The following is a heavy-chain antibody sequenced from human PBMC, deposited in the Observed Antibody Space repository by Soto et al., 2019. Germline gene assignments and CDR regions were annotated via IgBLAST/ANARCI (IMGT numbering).Heavy chain of an antibody. Sequence: QVQLVQSGAEVKKPGSAVRVSCTASGCTFSKSAFSWVRQAPGQGLEWVGGIIPLFDEADYAPRFQCRVMITADESPTTAYMELSSLKSDDTAIYYCARAWPRGTMLVIDSENYGMDVWGQGTTVTVSS. CDR3: ARAWPRGTMLVIDSENYGMDV. D-gene: IGHD3-22*01. J-gene: IGHJ6*02. CDR1: GCTFSKSA. V-gene: IGHV1-69*01. CDR2: IIPLFDEA.